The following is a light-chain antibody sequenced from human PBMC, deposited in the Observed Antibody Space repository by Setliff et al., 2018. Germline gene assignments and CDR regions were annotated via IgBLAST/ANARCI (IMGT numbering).Light chain of an antibody. V-gene: IGLV2-14*01. CDR1: SSDVGGYNY. Sequence: QSALAQPPSASGSPGQSVTISCTGTSSDVGGYNYVSWYQQRPGKAPKLMIYDVSKRPSGVSNRFSGSKSGNTASLTISGLQAEDEADYYCSSYTSSSTYVFGTGTKVTVL. CDR2: DVS. CDR3: SSYTSSSTYV. J-gene: IGLJ1*01.